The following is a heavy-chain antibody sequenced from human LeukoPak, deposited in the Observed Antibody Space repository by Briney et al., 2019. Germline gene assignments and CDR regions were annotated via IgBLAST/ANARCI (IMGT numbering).Heavy chain of an antibody. CDR3: AKENLMVITTSYMDV. V-gene: IGHV3-23*01. CDR1: GFTFNSYG. CDR2: ISGRGSST. J-gene: IGHJ6*03. D-gene: IGHD2-21*01. Sequence: GGSLRLSCAASGFTFNSYGMSWVRQAPGRGLEWVSGISGRGSSTHYADSVKGRFTISRDPTKNTVYLQMNSLRVEDTAVYYCAKENLMVITTSYMDVWGNGTTVIVSS.